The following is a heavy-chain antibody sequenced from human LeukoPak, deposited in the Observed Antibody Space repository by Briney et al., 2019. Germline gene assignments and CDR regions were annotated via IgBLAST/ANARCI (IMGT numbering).Heavy chain of an antibody. CDR2: ISGSGAYT. CDR1: GFTFDNYA. Sequence: GGSLRLSCAASGFTFDNYAMNWVRQAPGKGLEWVLGISGSGAYTYYADSVKGRFTISRDNSKNTLYLQLDSLSGEDMAIYYCARDTSFNYGAHAMDVWGQGTTVTVSS. CDR3: ARDTSFNYGAHAMDV. J-gene: IGHJ6*02. D-gene: IGHD4/OR15-4a*01. V-gene: IGHV3-23*01.